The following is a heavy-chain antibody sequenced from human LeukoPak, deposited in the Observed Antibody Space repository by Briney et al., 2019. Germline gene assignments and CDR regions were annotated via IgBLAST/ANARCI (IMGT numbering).Heavy chain of an antibody. D-gene: IGHD2-21*01. CDR1: GFTFSSFG. CDR2: IRYDGTDK. CDR3: ALPVVVITAPFDY. J-gene: IGHJ4*01. Sequence: AGGSLRLSCAASGFTFSSFGMHWVRQAPGKGLVWVAFIRYDGTDKYYADSVKGRFTISRDNSKNTLYLQMNSLRPEDTAVYYCALPVVVITAPFDYWGHGTLVTVSS. V-gene: IGHV3-30*02.